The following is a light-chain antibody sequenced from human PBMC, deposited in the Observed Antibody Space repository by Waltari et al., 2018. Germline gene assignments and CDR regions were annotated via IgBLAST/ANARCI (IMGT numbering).Light chain of an antibody. CDR1: QSVSHNN. CDR3: QQYAGSPIT. CDR2: GAS. Sequence: EIVLTQSPGTLSLSPGERATLSCRAIQSVSHNNLAWYQQKDGQAPRLLIYGASSRATGIPDRFSGSGSGTDFTLSISRLEPEDYGVYYCQQYAGSPITFGGGTKVEI. J-gene: IGKJ4*01. V-gene: IGKV3-20*01.